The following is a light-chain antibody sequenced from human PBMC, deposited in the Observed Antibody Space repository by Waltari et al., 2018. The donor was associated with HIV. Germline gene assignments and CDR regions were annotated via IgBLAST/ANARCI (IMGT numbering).Light chain of an antibody. Sequence: DIQMIQSPSTLSASVGDRVTITCRARQSISTWLAWYQQKPGKAPKLLIYKASTLESGVPSRFSGSGSGTEFTLTISSLQPDDFATYYCQQYNRPWTFGQGTKVEIK. J-gene: IGKJ1*01. CDR1: QSISTW. V-gene: IGKV1-5*03. CDR2: KAS. CDR3: QQYNRPWT.